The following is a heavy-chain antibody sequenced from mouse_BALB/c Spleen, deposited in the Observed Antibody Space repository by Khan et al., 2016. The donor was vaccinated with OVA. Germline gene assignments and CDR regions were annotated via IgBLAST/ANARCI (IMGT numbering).Heavy chain of an antibody. CDR2: IRLKSNNYAT. CDR3: TRSSAAMDY. CDR1: GFSFSNYW. V-gene: IGHV6-6*02. Sequence: EVKLEVSGGGLVQPGGSMKLSCVASGFSFSNYWMNWVRQSPEKGLEWVAEIRLKSNNYATHYAESVKGRFTISRDDSKSSVYLPMNNLRTEDTVIYYCTRSSAAMDYWGQGTSVTVSS. D-gene: IGHD1-1*01. J-gene: IGHJ4*01.